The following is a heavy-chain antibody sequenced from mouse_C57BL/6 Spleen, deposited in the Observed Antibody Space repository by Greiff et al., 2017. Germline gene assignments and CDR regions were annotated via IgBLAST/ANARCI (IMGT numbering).Heavy chain of an antibody. V-gene: IGHV5-6*01. J-gene: IGHJ2*01. D-gene: IGHD2-10*02. CDR2: ISSGGSYT. CDR1: GFTFSSYG. Sequence: EVHLVESGGDLVKPGGSLKLSCAASGFTFSSYGMSWVRQTPDKRLEWVATISSGGSYTYYPDSVKGRFTISRDSAKNTLYLQMSSLKSEDTAMYYCARQGYGNYFDYWGQGTTLTVSS. CDR3: ARQGYGNYFDY.